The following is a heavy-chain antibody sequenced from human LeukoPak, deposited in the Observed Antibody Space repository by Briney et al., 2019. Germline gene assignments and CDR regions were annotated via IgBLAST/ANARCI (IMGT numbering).Heavy chain of an antibody. J-gene: IGHJ4*02. CDR3: AKGASYYYDSSGYVDY. V-gene: IGHV3-9*03. CDR2: ISWNSGSI. D-gene: IGHD3-22*01. CDR1: GFTFDDYA. Sequence: PGGSLRLSCAASGFTFDDYAMHWVRQAPGKGLEWVSGISWNSGSIGYADSVKGRFTISRDNAKNSLYLQMNSLRAEDMALYYCAKGASYYYDSSGYVDYWGQGTLVTVSS.